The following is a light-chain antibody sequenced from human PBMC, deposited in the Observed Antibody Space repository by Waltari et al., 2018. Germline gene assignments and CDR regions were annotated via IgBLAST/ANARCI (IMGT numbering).Light chain of an antibody. J-gene: IGLJ3*02. V-gene: IGLV2-8*01. Sequence: QSALTQPPSASGSPGQSVTISCTGSSYDLVTSNYVCWYQQHPGKAPKPMIYEVTKRPSGVPARFSGSRSGNTASLTVSGLQAEDEADYYCSSYAGNNIWVFGGGTRLAVL. CDR2: EVT. CDR1: SYDLVTSNY. CDR3: SSYAGNNIWV.